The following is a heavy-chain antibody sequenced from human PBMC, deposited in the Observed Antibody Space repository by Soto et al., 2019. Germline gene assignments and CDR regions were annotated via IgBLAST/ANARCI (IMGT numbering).Heavy chain of an antibody. Sequence: QVQLVQSGAEVKKPGSSVKVSCKASGGTFSSYTISWVRQAPGQGLEWMGRIIPILGIANYAQKFQGRVTXXAXQXXSTAYMELSSLRSEDTAVYYCATPPYYDSSGARDYWGQGTLVTVSS. CDR2: IIPILGIA. J-gene: IGHJ4*02. V-gene: IGHV1-69*02. CDR1: GGTFSSYT. CDR3: ATPPYYDSSGARDY. D-gene: IGHD3-22*01.